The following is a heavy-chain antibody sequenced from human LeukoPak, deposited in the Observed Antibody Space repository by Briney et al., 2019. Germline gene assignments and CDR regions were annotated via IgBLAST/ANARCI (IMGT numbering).Heavy chain of an antibody. CDR2: MNPNGGNT. Sequence: ASVKVSCKASGYTFTSYDINWVRQATGQGLEWMGWMNPNGGNTGYAQKFQGRVTMTRNTSISTAYMELSSLRSEDTAVYYCARVRGRSGATSYYWGQGTLVTVSS. CDR3: ARVRGRSGATSYY. V-gene: IGHV1-8*01. CDR1: GYTFTSYD. J-gene: IGHJ4*02. D-gene: IGHD1-26*01.